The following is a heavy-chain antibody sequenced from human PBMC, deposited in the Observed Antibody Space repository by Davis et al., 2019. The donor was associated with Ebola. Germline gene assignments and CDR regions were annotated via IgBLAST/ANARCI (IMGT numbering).Heavy chain of an antibody. V-gene: IGHV3-23*01. CDR3: AKERGNWNTPFDY. J-gene: IGHJ4*02. Sequence: GESLKTSCADFGFTFSSYAMSWVRQAPGKGLEWVSGIVGSGGSTYYTDSVKGRFTISRDNSKNTLHLQMNSLRADDTAVYYCAKERGNWNTPFDYWGQGTLVTVSS. CDR2: IVGSGGST. D-gene: IGHD1/OR15-1a*01. CDR1: GFTFSSYA.